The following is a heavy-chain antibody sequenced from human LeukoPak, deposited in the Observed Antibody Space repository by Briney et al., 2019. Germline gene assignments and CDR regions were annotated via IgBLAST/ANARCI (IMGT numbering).Heavy chain of an antibody. Sequence: PGRSLRLSCAASGFTFSGYGMHWVRQAPGKGLEWVAVISYDGSNKYYADSVKGRFTISRDNSKNTLYLQMNSLRAEDTAVYYCAKGGYYDSSGYYDGPDYWGQGTLVTVSS. V-gene: IGHV3-30*18. CDR3: AKGGYYDSSGYYDGPDY. CDR1: GFTFSGYG. J-gene: IGHJ4*02. CDR2: ISYDGSNK. D-gene: IGHD3-22*01.